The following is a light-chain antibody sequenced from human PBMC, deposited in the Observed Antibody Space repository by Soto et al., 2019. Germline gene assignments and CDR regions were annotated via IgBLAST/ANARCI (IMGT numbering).Light chain of an antibody. V-gene: IGKV1-39*01. CDR1: QTIGTY. CDR3: QQSYNTTLT. CDR2: DAS. J-gene: IGKJ1*01. Sequence: IEGTQSPSSLAASLGDRVTITCRASQTIGTYVNWYRQKSGAAPELLIYDASTLQSGVPSRFRGGASGTDFTLTISSLKLDDVATYYCQQSYNTTLTFGQGTKVDNK.